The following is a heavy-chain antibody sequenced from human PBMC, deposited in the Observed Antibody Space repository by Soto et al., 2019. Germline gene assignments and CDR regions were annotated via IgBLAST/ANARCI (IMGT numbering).Heavy chain of an antibody. CDR3: ARVFSDSSSFFDP. D-gene: IGHD6-13*01. J-gene: IGHJ5*02. CDR1: GGSIRSYY. Sequence: SETLSLTCTVSGGSIRSYYWSWIRQHPGKGLEWIGYIYYSGSTSYNPSLKSRVTISVDTSKNHFSLKLSSVTAADTAVYYCARVFSDSSSFFDPWGQGTLVTVSS. V-gene: IGHV4-31*03. CDR2: IYYSGST.